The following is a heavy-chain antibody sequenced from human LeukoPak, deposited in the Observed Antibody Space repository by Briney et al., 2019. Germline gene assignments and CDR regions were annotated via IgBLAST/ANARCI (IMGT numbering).Heavy chain of an antibody. J-gene: IGHJ4*02. D-gene: IGHD4-23*01. V-gene: IGHV4-59*08. CDR2: IYYSGST. Sequence: AETLSLTCTVSGGSISSYYWSWIRQPPGKGLEWIGYIYYSGSTNYNSSLTSRVTISLDTSKNQFSLRLSSVTAADTAVYYCARGFRGNNFDFWGQGTLVTVSS. CDR3: ARGFRGNNFDF. CDR1: GGSISSYY.